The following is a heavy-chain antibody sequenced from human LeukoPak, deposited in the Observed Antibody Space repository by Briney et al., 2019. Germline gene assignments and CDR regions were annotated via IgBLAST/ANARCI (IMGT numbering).Heavy chain of an antibody. D-gene: IGHD3-3*01. CDR2: ISWNSGSI. Sequence: GRSLRLSCAASGFTFDDYAMHWVRQAPGKGLEWVSGISWNSGSIGYADSEKGRFTISRDNAKNSLYLQMNSLRAEDTALYYCARGLPELQTYYDFWSGYYFPHGGALSYWGQGTLVTVSS. V-gene: IGHV3-9*01. CDR1: GFTFDDYA. J-gene: IGHJ4*02. CDR3: ARGLPELQTYYDFWSGYYFPHGGALSY.